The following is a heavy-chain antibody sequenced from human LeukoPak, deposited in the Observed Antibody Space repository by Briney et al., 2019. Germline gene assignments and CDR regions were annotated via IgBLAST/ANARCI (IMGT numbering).Heavy chain of an antibody. J-gene: IGHJ4*02. V-gene: IGHV4-59*01. D-gene: IGHD6-19*01. CDR1: GASISDYY. CDR3: AREAPGGSGWTYFDY. CDR2: IHYSGST. Sequence: PSETLSLTCTVSGASISDYYWSWIRHSPGKGLEWIGYIHYSGSTNYNPSLKSRVTISVDTSKNQFSLKLNSVTAADTAVYYCAREAPGGSGWTYFDYWGQGSLVTVSS.